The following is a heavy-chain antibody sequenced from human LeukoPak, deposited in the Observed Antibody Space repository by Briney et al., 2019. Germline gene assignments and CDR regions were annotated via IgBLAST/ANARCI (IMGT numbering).Heavy chain of an antibody. CDR1: GYTFTGYY. V-gene: IGHV1-2*02. D-gene: IGHD2-2*01. J-gene: IGHJ4*02. Sequence: ASVKVSCKASGYTFTGYYMHWVRQAPGQGLEWMGWINPNSGGTNYAQKFQGRVTMTRDTSISTAYMELCRLRSDDTAVYYCARDVGVYCSSTSCSDYWGQGTLVTVSS. CDR2: INPNSGGT. CDR3: ARDVGVYCSSTSCSDY.